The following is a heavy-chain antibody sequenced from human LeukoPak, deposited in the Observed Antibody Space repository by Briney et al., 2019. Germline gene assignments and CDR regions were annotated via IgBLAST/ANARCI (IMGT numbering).Heavy chain of an antibody. Sequence: RLSLTCAVSGYSISSGYYWVWIRQPPGKGLEWIGSLYHSWSTYYNPSLKSRVTKSVDTSKNQFSLKLSSVTAADTAVYYCARSYGSGNYYDTFDLWGQGTVVTVSS. CDR1: GYSISSGYY. CDR3: ARSYGSGNYYDTFDL. V-gene: IGHV4-38-2*01. J-gene: IGHJ3*01. D-gene: IGHD3-10*01. CDR2: LYHSWST.